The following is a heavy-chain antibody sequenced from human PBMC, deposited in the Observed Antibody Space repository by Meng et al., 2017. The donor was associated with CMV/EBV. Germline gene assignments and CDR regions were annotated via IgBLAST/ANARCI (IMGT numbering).Heavy chain of an antibody. CDR3: ARHQRIYYYDSSGLFPAVGY. CDR2: IYSGGST. V-gene: IGHV3-53*01. Sequence: VSSNYMSWVRQAPGKGLEWVSVIYSGGSTYYADSVKGRFTISRDNSKNTLYLQMNSLRAEDTAVYYCARHQRIYYYDSSGLFPAVGYWGQGTLVTVSS. D-gene: IGHD3-22*01. CDR1: VSSNY. J-gene: IGHJ4*02.